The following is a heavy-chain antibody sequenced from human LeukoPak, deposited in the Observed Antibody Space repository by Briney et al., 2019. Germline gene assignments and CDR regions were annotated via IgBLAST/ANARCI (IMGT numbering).Heavy chain of an antibody. V-gene: IGHV3-30*04. J-gene: IGHJ4*02. CDR3: AKDSSGYSFAMDYFDY. CDR1: EFTFGDYA. D-gene: IGHD5-18*01. Sequence: GGSLRLSCAASEFTFGDYAMHWLRQAPGKGLEWVAIISFDGVNKFYVDAVKGRFTISRDNSKSSLYLQMNSLRTEDTASYYCAKDSSGYSFAMDYFDYWGQGTLVTVSS. CDR2: ISFDGVNK.